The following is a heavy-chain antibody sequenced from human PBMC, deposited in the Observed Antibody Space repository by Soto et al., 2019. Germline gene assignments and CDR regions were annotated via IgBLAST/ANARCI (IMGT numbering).Heavy chain of an antibody. D-gene: IGHD3-3*01. J-gene: IGHJ6*03. Sequence: SETLSLTCTVSGGSISSYYWSWIRQPPGKGLEWIGYIYYSGSTNYNPSLKSRVTISVDTSKNQFSLKLSSVTAADTAVYYCARLHYDFWSHMDVWGKGTTVTVSS. CDR3: ARLHYDFWSHMDV. CDR1: GGSISSYY. V-gene: IGHV4-59*01. CDR2: IYYSGST.